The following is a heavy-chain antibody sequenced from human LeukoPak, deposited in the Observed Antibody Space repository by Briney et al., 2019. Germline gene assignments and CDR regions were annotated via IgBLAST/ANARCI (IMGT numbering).Heavy chain of an antibody. D-gene: IGHD3-22*01. Sequence: ASVKVSCKASGYTFTGYYMHWVRQATGQGLEWMGWKNPNSGDTGYAQKFQGRVTMTRNTSISTAYMELSSLRSEDTAVYYCARVPSTMIVNPWGQGTLVTVSS. CDR1: GYTFTGYY. CDR2: KNPNSGDT. CDR3: ARVPSTMIVNP. J-gene: IGHJ5*02. V-gene: IGHV1-8*02.